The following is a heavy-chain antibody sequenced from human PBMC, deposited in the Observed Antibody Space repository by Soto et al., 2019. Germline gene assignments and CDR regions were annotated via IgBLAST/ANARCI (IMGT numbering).Heavy chain of an antibody. D-gene: IGHD3-9*01. CDR3: ARVPDYDILTGFDP. J-gene: IGHJ5*02. V-gene: IGHV1-69*13. Sequence: SVKVSCKASGGTFSSYAISWVRQAPGQGLEWMGGIIPIFGTANYAQKFQGRVTITADESASTAYMELSSLRSEDTAAYYCARVPDYDILTGFDPWGQGTLVTVS. CDR1: GGTFSSYA. CDR2: IIPIFGTA.